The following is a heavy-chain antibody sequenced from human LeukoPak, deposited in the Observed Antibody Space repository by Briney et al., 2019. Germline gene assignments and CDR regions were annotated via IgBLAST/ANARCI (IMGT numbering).Heavy chain of an antibody. D-gene: IGHD3-9*01. Sequence: GGSLRLSCAASGFTFSTYGMHWVRQSPGKGLEWVAFIRYDGSNEYYTDSVKGRFTISRDNSKNTLYLQMNSLRAEDTAVYYCAKDKLAALRYFDRAYYFDYWGQGTLVTASS. CDR2: IRYDGSNE. CDR3: AKDKLAALRYFDRAYYFDY. V-gene: IGHV3-30*02. J-gene: IGHJ4*02. CDR1: GFTFSTYG.